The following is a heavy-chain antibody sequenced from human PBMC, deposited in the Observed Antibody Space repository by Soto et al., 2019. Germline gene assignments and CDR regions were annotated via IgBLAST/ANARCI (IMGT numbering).Heavy chain of an antibody. CDR3: ARYNWNDVQYYYYGMDV. V-gene: IGHV3-33*01. J-gene: IGHJ6*02. CDR1: GFTFSSYG. D-gene: IGHD1-1*01. CDR2: IWYDGSNK. Sequence: PGGSLRLSCAASGFTFSSYGMHWVRQAPGKGLEWVAVIWYDGSNKYYADSVKGRFTISKDNSKNTLYLQMNSLRAEDTAVYYCARYNWNDVQYYYYGMDVWGQGTTVTVSS.